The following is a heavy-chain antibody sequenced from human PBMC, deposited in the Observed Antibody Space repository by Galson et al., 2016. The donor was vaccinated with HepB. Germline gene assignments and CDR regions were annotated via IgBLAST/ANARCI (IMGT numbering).Heavy chain of an antibody. J-gene: IGHJ3*02. D-gene: IGHD2/OR15-2a*01. CDR2: IYHSVGT. CDR1: GGSISTFY. CDR3: ARGNSDAFDT. V-gene: IGHV4-59*01. Sequence: SETLSLTCTVSGGSISTFYWTWIRQPPGKGLQWIGYIYHSVGTHYNPSLKSRVSMSVDTSKNQFSLTLSSVTAADTAVYYCARGNSDAFDTWGQGTMVSVSS.